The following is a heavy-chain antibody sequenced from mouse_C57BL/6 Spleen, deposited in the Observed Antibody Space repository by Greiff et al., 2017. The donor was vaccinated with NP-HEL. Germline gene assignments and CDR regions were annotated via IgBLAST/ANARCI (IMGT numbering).Heavy chain of an antibody. J-gene: IGHJ2*01. D-gene: IGHD1-1*01. CDR3: AIERVNFPYYDGSSPYDFDY. CDR1: GFTFSSYA. V-gene: IGHV5-4*01. Sequence: EVKVEESGGGLVKPGGSLKLSCAASGFTFSSYAMSWVRQTPEKRLEWVAAISDGGSYTYYPANVKGRFTLSRDNAENNLYLQMSHLKSEDTAMYYCAIERVNFPYYDGSSPYDFDYWVQGTTLTVSS. CDR2: ISDGGSYT.